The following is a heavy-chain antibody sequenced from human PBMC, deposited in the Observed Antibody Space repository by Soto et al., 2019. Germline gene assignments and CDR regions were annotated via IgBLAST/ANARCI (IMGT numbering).Heavy chain of an antibody. CDR1: GFTFDDYS. J-gene: IGHJ4*02. CDR2: TNWNGATT. V-gene: IGHV3-20*01. CDR3: ARDSDDSTGYYDY. Sequence: EVQLVVSGGGEVRPGGSMRLSCTASGFTFDDYSMTWVRQIPGKGLEWVSTTNWNGATTAYADSVRGRFTISRDNAKNSLYLQLDTVTAEDTAFYHCARDSDDSTGYYDYWGQGTLVTVSS. D-gene: IGHD4-4*01.